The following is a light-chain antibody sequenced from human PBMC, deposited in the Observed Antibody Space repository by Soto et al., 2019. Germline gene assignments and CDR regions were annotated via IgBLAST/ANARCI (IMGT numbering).Light chain of an antibody. CDR3: ETWDSNTYF. V-gene: IGLV4-60*03. CDR2: LEGSGSY. Sequence: QPVLTQSSSASASLGSSVKLTCTLSSGHSSYIIAWHQQQPGKAPRYLMKLEGSGSYNKGSGVPDRFSGSSSGADRYLTISNLQSEDEADYSCETWDSNTYFFGTGTKVTVL. J-gene: IGLJ1*01. CDR1: SGHSSYI.